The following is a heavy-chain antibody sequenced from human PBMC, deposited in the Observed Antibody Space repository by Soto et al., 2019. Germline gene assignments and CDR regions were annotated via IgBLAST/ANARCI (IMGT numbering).Heavy chain of an antibody. V-gene: IGHV1-18*04. D-gene: IGHD3-9*01. J-gene: IGHJ4*02. CDR2: SSAYNGDT. CDR1: GYTFKNYG. Sequence: QDHLVHSGAEVKKPGASAKVSCKASGYTFKNYGINWVRQAPGRGLEGVAWSSAYNGDTSYAQHFQGRVTVTTETLTNTAYMELRSLRPDDTAVYFCVLGGLETGYYRDMDYWGQGTLVSVSS. CDR3: VLGGLETGYYRDMDY.